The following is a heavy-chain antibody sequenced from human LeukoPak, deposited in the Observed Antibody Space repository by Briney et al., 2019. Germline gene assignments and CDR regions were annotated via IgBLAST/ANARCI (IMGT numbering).Heavy chain of an antibody. D-gene: IGHD2-21*01. CDR1: GYTFTSYG. CDR3: ARDRQCGY. CDR2: IRPYNGNT. V-gene: IGHV1-18*01. Sequence: ASVKVSCKASGYTFTSYGISWVRRAPGQGLEWMGWIRPYNGNTNYAPKLQGRLTMTTDTSTSTAYMELRSLRPDDTAVYYCARDRQCGYWGQGTLVTVSS. J-gene: IGHJ4*02.